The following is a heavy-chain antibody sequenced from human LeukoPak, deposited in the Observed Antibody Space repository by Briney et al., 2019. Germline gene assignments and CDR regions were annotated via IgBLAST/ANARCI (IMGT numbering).Heavy chain of an antibody. CDR2: INHSGST. D-gene: IGHD3-9*01. CDR1: GGSFSGYY. V-gene: IGHV4-34*01. J-gene: IGHJ5*02. Sequence: SETLSLTCAVYGGSFSGYYWSWIRQPPGKELEWIGEINHSGSTNYNPSLKSRVTISVDTSKNQFSLKLSSVTAADTAVYYCARGYDSILTGYYTNWFDPWGQGTLVTVSS. CDR3: ARGYDSILTGYYTNWFDP.